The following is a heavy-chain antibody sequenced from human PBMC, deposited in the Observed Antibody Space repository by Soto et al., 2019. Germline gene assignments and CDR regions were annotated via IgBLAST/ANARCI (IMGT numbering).Heavy chain of an antibody. CDR3: AKGGRQWLVTSDFNY. D-gene: IGHD6-19*01. J-gene: IGHJ4*02. Sequence: VQLVESGGGVVQPGRSLRLSCAASGFTFSDYAMHWVRQAPGKGLEWVAVVSHDGRNTHYADSVKGRFTISRDSSKDTVSLEMTSMRAEDTAVYYCAKGGRQWLVTSDFNYWGQGALVTVSS. V-gene: IGHV3-30*18. CDR2: VSHDGRNT. CDR1: GFTFSDYA.